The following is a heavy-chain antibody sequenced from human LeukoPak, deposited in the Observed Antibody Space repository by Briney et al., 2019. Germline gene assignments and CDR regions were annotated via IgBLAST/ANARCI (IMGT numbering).Heavy chain of an antibody. V-gene: IGHV4-38-2*02. CDR3: AGGYIYGSTYYYMDV. J-gene: IGHJ6*03. CDR2: IYHSGST. D-gene: IGHD5-18*01. Sequence: PSETLSLTCTVSGYSITSGYYWAWIRQSSEKGLEWIGTIYHSGSTYNNPSLKSRVTISVDTSENRFSLSLTSATATDTAVYYCAGGYIYGSTYYYMDVWGKGTTVTISS. CDR1: GYSITSGYY.